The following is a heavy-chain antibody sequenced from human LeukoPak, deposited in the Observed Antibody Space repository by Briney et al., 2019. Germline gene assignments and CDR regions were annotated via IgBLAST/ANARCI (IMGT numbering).Heavy chain of an antibody. V-gene: IGHV4-34*01. J-gene: IGHJ6*02. CDR3: ARGPLRIVVTYYYYGMDV. D-gene: IGHD2-15*01. CDR1: GGSFSGYY. Sequence: SETLSLTCSVYGGSFSGYYWSGLPPPPGKGRVWRGEINHSGSTNYNPSLESRVAITVDASKNEFSVTLSCVTAADTAVYYCARGPLRIVVTYYYYGMDVWGQGTTVTVSS. CDR2: INHSGST.